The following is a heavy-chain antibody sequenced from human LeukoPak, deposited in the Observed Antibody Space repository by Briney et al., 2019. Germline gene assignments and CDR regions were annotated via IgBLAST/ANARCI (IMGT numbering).Heavy chain of an antibody. Sequence: PGGSLRLSCAASGFTFSSYWVSWVRQAPGKGLEWVANIKQDGSEKYYVDSVKGRFTISRDNAKNSLYLQMNSLRAEDTAVYYCARAPYYYGSGSFWFDYWGQGTLVTVSS. CDR1: GFTFSSYW. D-gene: IGHD3-10*01. CDR3: ARAPYYYGSGSFWFDY. V-gene: IGHV3-7*03. J-gene: IGHJ4*02. CDR2: IKQDGSEK.